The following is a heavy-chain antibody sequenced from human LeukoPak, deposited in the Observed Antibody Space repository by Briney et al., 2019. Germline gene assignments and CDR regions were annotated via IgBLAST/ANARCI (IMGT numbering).Heavy chain of an antibody. J-gene: IGHJ3*02. CDR1: GFIFSTYT. D-gene: IGHD2-15*01. CDR2: ITDSSSFI. CDR3: ATELVRGGLNI. Sequence: GGSLRLSCAASGFIFSTYTMNWVRQAPGKGLEWVSSITDSSSFIYYADSVKGRFTISRDNAQNSLYLQMNSLRADDTAVYYCATELVRGGLNIWGRGTMVIVSS. V-gene: IGHV3-21*01.